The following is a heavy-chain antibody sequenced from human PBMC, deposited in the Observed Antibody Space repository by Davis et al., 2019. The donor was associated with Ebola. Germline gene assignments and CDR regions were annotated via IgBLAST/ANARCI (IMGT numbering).Heavy chain of an antibody. J-gene: IGHJ4*02. D-gene: IGHD6-19*01. CDR1: GGSFSGYY. CDR3: ASFIAVAGFDY. Sequence: SETLSLTCAVYGGSFSGYYWSWVRQPPGKGLEWIGSIYYSGSTYYNPSLKSRVTISVDTSKNQFSLKLSSVTAADTAVYYCASFIAVAGFDYWGQGTLVTVSS. CDR2: IYYSGST. V-gene: IGHV4-34*01.